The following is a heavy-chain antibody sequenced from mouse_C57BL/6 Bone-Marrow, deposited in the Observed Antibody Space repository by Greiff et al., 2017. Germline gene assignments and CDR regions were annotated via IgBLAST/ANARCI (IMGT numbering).Heavy chain of an antibody. CDR3: ARGGDDYGYFDV. V-gene: IGHV1-82*01. CDR1: GYAFSSSW. D-gene: IGHD2-4*01. CDR2: IYPGDGDT. J-gene: IGHJ1*03. Sequence: QVQLQQSGPELVKPGASVKISCKASGYAFSSSWMNWVKQRPGKGLEWIGRIYPGDGDTNYHGKFKGEATLTADKSSSTAYMQLSSLTSENSAVYFCARGGDDYGYFDVWGTGTTVTVSS.